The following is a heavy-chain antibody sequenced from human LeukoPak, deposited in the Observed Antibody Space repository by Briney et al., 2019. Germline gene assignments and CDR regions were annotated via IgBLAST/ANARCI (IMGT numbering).Heavy chain of an antibody. D-gene: IGHD3-22*01. J-gene: IGHJ3*02. CDR2: INPNIGGT. V-gene: IGHV1-2*02. CDR3: ARAGIWDYSDSSGYHNAAFDI. CDR1: GYTFTDYY. Sequence: GASVKVSCNAAGYTFTDYYMHWVRQGPGQGLEWMGWINPNIGGTNYAQKFQGRVTMTRDTSISTAYMELSRLRSDDTAVYYCARAGIWDYSDSSGYHNAAFDIWGQGTMVTVSS.